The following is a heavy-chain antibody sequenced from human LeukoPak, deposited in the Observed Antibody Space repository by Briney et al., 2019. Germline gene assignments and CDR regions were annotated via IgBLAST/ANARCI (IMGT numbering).Heavy chain of an antibody. V-gene: IGHV3-7*01. CDR1: GFTFNTYW. CDR3: ARDVWDTSLVSGFDY. CDR2: IKQDGTEI. J-gene: IGHJ4*02. D-gene: IGHD5-18*01. Sequence: GGSLRLSCAASGFTFNTYWMTWVRQAPGKGLEWVANIKQDGTEIYYVDSVKGRFTISRDNAKNSLYLQMNSLRAEDTAVYYCARDVWDTSLVSGFDYWGQGTLVTVSS.